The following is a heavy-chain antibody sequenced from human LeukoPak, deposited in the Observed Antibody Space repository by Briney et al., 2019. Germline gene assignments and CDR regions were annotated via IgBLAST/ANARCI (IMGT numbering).Heavy chain of an antibody. V-gene: IGHV3-23*01. D-gene: IGHD1-1*01. CDR3: AKPHTSPLGTTGTTDWFDP. CDR1: GFTFTTYA. J-gene: IGHJ5*02. Sequence: PGGSLRLSCAASGFTFTTYAMTWVRQAPGKGLEWVSSISSSGGDTYYADSVKGRFTISRDNSKNTLYLQMNSLRAEDTAVYYCAKPHTSPLGTTGTTDWFDPWGQGTLVTVSS. CDR2: ISSSGGDT.